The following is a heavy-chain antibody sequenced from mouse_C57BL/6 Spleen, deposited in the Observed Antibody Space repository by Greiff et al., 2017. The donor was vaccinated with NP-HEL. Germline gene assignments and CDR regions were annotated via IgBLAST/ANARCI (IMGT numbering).Heavy chain of an antibody. CDR1: GYSFTSYY. J-gene: IGHJ2*01. Sequence: VQLQQSGPELVKPGASVKISCKASGYSFTSYYIHWVKQRPGQGLEWIGWIYPGSGNTKYNEKFKGKATLTADTSSSTAYMQLSSLTSEDSAVYYCARKDYDGEFDYWGQGTTLTVSS. CDR2: IYPGSGNT. D-gene: IGHD2-4*01. CDR3: ARKDYDGEFDY. V-gene: IGHV1-66*01.